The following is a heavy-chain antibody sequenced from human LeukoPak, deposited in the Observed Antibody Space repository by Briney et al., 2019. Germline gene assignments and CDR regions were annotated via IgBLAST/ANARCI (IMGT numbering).Heavy chain of an antibody. CDR3: ARDRRLQYYYYYYMDV. CDR2: VSYSGNT. Sequence: PSETLSLTCTVSGGSISRSSYYWGWIRQTPGMGLEWIGSVSYSGNTDYNPSLKSRVTISVDTSKNQFSLKLSSVTAADTAVYYCARDRRLQYYYYYYMDVWGKGTTVTVSS. CDR1: GGSISRSSYY. V-gene: IGHV4-39*07. D-gene: IGHD4-11*01. J-gene: IGHJ6*03.